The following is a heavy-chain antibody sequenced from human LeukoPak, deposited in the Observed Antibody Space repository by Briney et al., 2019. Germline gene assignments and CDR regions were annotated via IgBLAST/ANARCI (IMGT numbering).Heavy chain of an antibody. J-gene: IGHJ6*02. CDR2: IIPIFGTA. CDR3: ARDLRGYCSGGSCYDYYYYGMDV. D-gene: IGHD2-15*01. V-gene: IGHV1-69*13. Sequence: ASVKVSCKASGGTFSSYAISWVRQAPGQGLEWMGGIIPIFGTANYAQKFQGRVTITADESTSTAYMELSSLRSVDTAVYYCARDLRGYCSGGSCYDYYYYGMDVWGQGTTVTVSS. CDR1: GGTFSSYA.